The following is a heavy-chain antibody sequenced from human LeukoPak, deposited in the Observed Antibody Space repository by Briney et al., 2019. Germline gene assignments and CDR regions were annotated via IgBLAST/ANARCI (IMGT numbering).Heavy chain of an antibody. V-gene: IGHV1-18*01. D-gene: IGHD3-22*01. Sequence: ASVKVSCRASGYTFTSYGISWVRQAPGQGLEWMGWISAYNGNTNYAQKLQGRVTMTTDTSTSTAYMELRSLRSDDTAVYYCARDLNADYYDSSGYQNWFDPWGQGTLVTVSS. CDR3: ARDLNADYYDSSGYQNWFDP. CDR1: GYTFTSYG. J-gene: IGHJ5*02. CDR2: ISAYNGNT.